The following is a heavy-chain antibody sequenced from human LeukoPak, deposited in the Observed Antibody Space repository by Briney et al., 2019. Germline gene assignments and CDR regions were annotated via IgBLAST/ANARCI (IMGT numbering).Heavy chain of an antibody. CDR3: AELGITMIGGV. Sequence: GGSLRLSCAVSGLTFSKYAITWVRQAPGKGLEWVAVISYDGSNKYYADSVKGRFTISRDNSKNTLYLQMNSLRAEDTAVYYCAELGITMIGGVWGKGTTVTISS. CDR1: GLTFSKYA. J-gene: IGHJ6*04. V-gene: IGHV3-30*04. D-gene: IGHD3-10*02. CDR2: ISYDGSNK.